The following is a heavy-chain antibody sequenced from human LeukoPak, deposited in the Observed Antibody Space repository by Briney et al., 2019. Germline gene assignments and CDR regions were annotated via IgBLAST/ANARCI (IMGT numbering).Heavy chain of an antibody. V-gene: IGHV4-59*01. CDR1: GGSISSYY. J-gene: IGHJ4*02. CDR3: ARDSRSSWYFDY. CDR2: IYYSGST. D-gene: IGHD6-13*01. Sequence: PSETLSLTCTVSGGSISSYYWSWIRQPPGKGLEWIGYIYYSGSTNHNPSLKSRVAISVDTSKNQFSLKLSSVTAADTAVYYCARDSRSSWYFDYWGQGTLVTVSS.